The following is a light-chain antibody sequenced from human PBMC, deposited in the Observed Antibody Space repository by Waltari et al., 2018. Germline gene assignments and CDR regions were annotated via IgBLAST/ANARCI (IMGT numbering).Light chain of an antibody. J-gene: IGKJ1*01. CDR3: QKYGTLPAT. CDR2: DAS. Sequence: EIVLTQSLGTLSSSPGERVTLSCRASQSVTRTLAWYQQKPVQAPRLLIYDASTRATGIPDRFSGSGSGTDFSLTINRLEPEDFAVYYCQKYGTLPATFGQGTKVEIK. CDR1: QSVTRT. V-gene: IGKV3-20*01.